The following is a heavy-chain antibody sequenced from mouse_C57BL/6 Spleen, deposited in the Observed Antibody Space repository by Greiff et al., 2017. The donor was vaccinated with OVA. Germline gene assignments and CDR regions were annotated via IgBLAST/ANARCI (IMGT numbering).Heavy chain of an antibody. D-gene: IGHD1-1*01. Sequence: EVQLQQSGAELVRPGASVKLSCTASGFNIKDDYMHWVKQRPEQGLEWIGWIDPENGDTEYASKFQGKATITADTSSNTAYLQLSSLTSEDTAVYYCTHYYYGSSYVRWYFDVWGTGTTVTVSS. CDR2: IDPENGDT. V-gene: IGHV14-4*01. J-gene: IGHJ1*03. CDR1: GFNIKDDY. CDR3: THYYYGSSYVRWYFDV.